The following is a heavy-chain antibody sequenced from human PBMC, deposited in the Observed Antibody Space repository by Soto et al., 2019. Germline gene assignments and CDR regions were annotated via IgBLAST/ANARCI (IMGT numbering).Heavy chain of an antibody. J-gene: IGHJ6*04. CDR3: ARGTTLFGAVN. D-gene: IGHD3-3*01. V-gene: IGHV3-23*01. Sequence: GGSLRLSCAASGFTFSSYAMSWVRQAPGKGLEWVSAISGYGVSTYYADSVKGRFTISRDDAKNSLYLQMDSLRAEDTAVYYCARGTTLFGAVNWGKGTTVTVSS. CDR2: ISGYGVST. CDR1: GFTFSSYA.